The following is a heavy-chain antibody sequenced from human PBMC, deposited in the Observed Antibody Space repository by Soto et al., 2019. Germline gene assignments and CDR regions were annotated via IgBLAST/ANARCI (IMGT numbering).Heavy chain of an antibody. Sequence: EVQVVESGGGLAQPGGSPRLSCVASGFTASRNYMSWVRQAPGKGLEWVSCIYSGGTAYYADSVKGRFTISRDNSKNTLYLQIDSLRHEDTAVYYCAGVQSSSWLGNYYYGMDVWGQGTTVTVSS. J-gene: IGHJ6*02. V-gene: IGHV3-66*01. CDR2: IYSGGTA. CDR3: AGVQSSSWLGNYYYGMDV. D-gene: IGHD6-13*01. CDR1: GFTASRNY.